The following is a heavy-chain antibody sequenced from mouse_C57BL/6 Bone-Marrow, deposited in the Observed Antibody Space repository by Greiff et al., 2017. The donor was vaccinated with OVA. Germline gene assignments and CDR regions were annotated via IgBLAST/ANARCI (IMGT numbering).Heavy chain of an antibody. CDR1: GYTFTSYW. J-gene: IGHJ4*01. CDR2: IDPSDSYT. V-gene: IGHV1-59*01. CDR3: ARCDYYGSSPYAMDY. Sequence: QVQLQQPGAELVRPGTSVKLSCKASGYTFTSYWMHWVKQRPGQGLEWIGVIDPSDSYTNYNQKFKGKATLTVDTSSSTAYMQLSSLTSEDSAVYYCARCDYYGSSPYAMDYWGQGTSVTVSS. D-gene: IGHD1-1*01.